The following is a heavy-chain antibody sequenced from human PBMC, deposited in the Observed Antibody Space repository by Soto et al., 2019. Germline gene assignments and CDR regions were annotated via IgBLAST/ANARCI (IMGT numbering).Heavy chain of an antibody. CDR1: GGSISSGSHY. CDR2: IYYSGSS. J-gene: IGHJ6*03. D-gene: IGHD2-2*01. CDR3: ASIPRSTSWVLYYYYYMDV. Sequence: NPSDTLSLTCTVSGGSISSGSHYWSWIRQQPGKGLEWIGRIYYSGSSYYNPSLKSRVTISLDTSKNQFSLKLSSVTAADTAVYYCASIPRSTSWVLYYYYYMDVWGKGTTVTVSS. V-gene: IGHV4-31*03.